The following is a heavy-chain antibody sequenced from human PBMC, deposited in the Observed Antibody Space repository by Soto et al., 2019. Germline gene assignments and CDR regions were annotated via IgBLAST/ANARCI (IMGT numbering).Heavy chain of an antibody. CDR3: ARDSRHYDFWSGYYFATARGGMDV. J-gene: IGHJ6*02. CDR1: GFTFSSYE. CDR2: ISSSGSTI. V-gene: IGHV3-48*03. Sequence: PGGSLRLSCAASGFTFSSYEMNWVRQAPGKGLEWVSYISSSGSTIYYADSVKGRFTISRDNAKNSLYLQMNSLRAEDTAVYYCARDSRHYDFWSGYYFATARGGMDVWGQGTTVTVSS. D-gene: IGHD3-3*01.